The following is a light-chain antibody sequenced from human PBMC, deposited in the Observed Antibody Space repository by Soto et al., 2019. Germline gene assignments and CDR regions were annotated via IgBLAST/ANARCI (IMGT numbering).Light chain of an antibody. CDR1: SSDVGNSNG. V-gene: IGLV2-18*02. J-gene: IGLJ1*01. CDR2: DVN. Sequence: QSALTQPPSVSGSPGQSVAISCTGTSSDVGNSNGVSWYHQPPGTAPKLMIYDVNNRPSGVPDRFSGSKSGNTASLTISGLQAEDEGDYYCSSYTSSSTYVFRTGTKVTVL. CDR3: SSYTSSSTYV.